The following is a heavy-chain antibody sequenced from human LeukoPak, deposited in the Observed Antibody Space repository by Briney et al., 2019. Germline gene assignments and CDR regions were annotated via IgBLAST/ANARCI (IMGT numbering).Heavy chain of an antibody. Sequence: SETLSLTCTVSGGSISSYYWSWIRQPPGKGLEWIGHIYYSGSTNYNPSLKSRVTISVDTSKNLFSLRLSSVTAADTAVYYCASQYYYDFSRIDYWGQGTLVTVSS. CDR3: ASQYYYDFSRIDY. J-gene: IGHJ4*02. CDR2: IYYSGST. D-gene: IGHD3-22*01. V-gene: IGHV4-59*08. CDR1: GGSISSYY.